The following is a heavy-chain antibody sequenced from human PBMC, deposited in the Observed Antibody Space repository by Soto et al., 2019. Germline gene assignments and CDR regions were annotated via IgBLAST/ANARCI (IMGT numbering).Heavy chain of an antibody. CDR1: GGSISSYY. Sequence: SETLSLTXTVSGGSISSYYWSWIRQPPGQGLEWIGYIYYSGSTNYNPSLKSRVTISVDTSKNQFSLKLSSVTAADTAVYYCVKGSTFYDILTGYYSTNFFDPWGQGTLVTVSS. V-gene: IGHV4-59*01. J-gene: IGHJ5*02. D-gene: IGHD3-9*01. CDR2: IYYSGST. CDR3: VKGSTFYDILTGYYSTNFFDP.